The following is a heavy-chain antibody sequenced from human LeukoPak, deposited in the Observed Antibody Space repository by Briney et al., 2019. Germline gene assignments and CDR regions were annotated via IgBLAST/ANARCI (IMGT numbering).Heavy chain of an antibody. D-gene: IGHD3-10*01. J-gene: IGHJ4*02. V-gene: IGHV4-34*01. CDR2: INHSGST. CDR1: GGSINSYY. CDR3: ARLSSKYYYGSGSYRGGYYFDY. Sequence: PSETLSFTCTVSGGSINSYYWSWIRQPPGKGLEWIGEINHSGSTNYNPSLKSRVTISVDTSKNQFSLKLSSVTAADTAVYYCARLSSKYYYGSGSYRGGYYFDYWGQGTLVTVSS.